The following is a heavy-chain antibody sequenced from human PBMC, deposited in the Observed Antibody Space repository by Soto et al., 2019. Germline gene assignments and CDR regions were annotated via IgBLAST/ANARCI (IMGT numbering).Heavy chain of an antibody. D-gene: IGHD3-3*01. CDR1: GYTFTSYY. V-gene: IGHV1-46*01. Sequence: QVQMVQSGAEVKKPGASVKVSCKASGYTFTSYYMHWVRQAPGQGLEWMGIINPTGGSTTYAQKFQGRVTMTRDKPTSTVYMELSSLRFEDTAVYYCARDGDFCRWDYWGQGTQVTVSS. J-gene: IGHJ4*02. CDR3: ARDGDFCRWDY. CDR2: INPTGGST.